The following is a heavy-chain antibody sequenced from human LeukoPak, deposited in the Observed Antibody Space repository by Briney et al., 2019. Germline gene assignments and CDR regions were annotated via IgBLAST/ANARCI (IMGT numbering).Heavy chain of an antibody. CDR2: INTNTGNP. CDR1: GYTFTSYA. D-gene: IGHD2-8*01. Sequence: ASVKVSCKASGYTFTSYAMNWVRQAPGQGLEWMGWINTNTGNPTYAQGFTGRFVFSLDTSVSTAYLQISSLKAEDTAVYYCARNPRGGYCTNGVCYSVHYYYYMDVWGKGTTVTVSS. J-gene: IGHJ6*03. V-gene: IGHV7-4-1*02. CDR3: ARNPRGGYCTNGVCYSVHYYYYMDV.